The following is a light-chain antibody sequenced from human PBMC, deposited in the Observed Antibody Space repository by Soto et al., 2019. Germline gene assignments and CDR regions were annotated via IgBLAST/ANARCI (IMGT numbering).Light chain of an antibody. CDR3: QQYYTTPRT. CDR2: WAS. V-gene: IGKV4-1*01. Sequence: DIVMTQSSDSLALSLCESSTIKCKSSRSVLYTSSNKNHLAWYQQKPGQPPRLLIYWASNRESGVPDRFSGSGSGTDFTLSISSLQAEDVAVYYCQQYYTTPRTFGQGTKVDIK. CDR1: RSVLYTSSNKNH. J-gene: IGKJ1*01.